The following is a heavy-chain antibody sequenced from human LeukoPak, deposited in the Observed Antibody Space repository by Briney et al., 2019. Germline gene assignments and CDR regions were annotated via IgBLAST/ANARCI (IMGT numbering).Heavy chain of an antibody. Sequence: GGSLGLSCAASGFTFSSYAMHGVRQAPGKGVEWVAGISYDGSNKYYADSVKGRSTTSRDNPKHTLYLQMNSLRAEDRAGYYCSRDPLESVALYMDYGGKGTLVIASP. CDR3: SRDPLESVALYMDY. CDR1: GFTFSSYA. D-gene: IGHD3-16*01. J-gene: IGHJ4*02. CDR2: ISYDGSNK. V-gene: IGHV3-30-3*01.